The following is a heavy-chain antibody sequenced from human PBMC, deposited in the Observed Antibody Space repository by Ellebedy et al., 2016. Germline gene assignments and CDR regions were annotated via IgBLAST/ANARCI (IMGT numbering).Heavy chain of an antibody. CDR2: INPSDGST. CDR1: GYTFTDYY. D-gene: IGHD2-15*01. V-gene: IGHV1-46*04. CDR3: ARQYCSGGNCYSVDPFDY. Sequence: ASVKVSCKASGYTFTDYYMHWVRQAPGQGLEWMGIINPSDGSTNYAKKLQGRVTMTRDTSTRTVYMELSSLRSEDTAVYYCARQYCSGGNCYSVDPFDYWGQGTLVTVSS. J-gene: IGHJ4*02.